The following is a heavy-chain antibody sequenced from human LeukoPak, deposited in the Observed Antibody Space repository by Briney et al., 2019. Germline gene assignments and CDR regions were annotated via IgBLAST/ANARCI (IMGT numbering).Heavy chain of an antibody. J-gene: IGHJ4*02. CDR2: IYYSGST. D-gene: IGHD4-17*01. Sequence: SETLSLTCTVSGGSLSSSSYYWGWIRQPPGKGLEWIGSIYYSGSTYYNPSLKSRVTISVDTSKNQFSLKLSSVTAADTAVYYCARDYVGNFDYWGQGTLVTVSS. CDR1: GGSLSSSSYY. CDR3: ARDYVGNFDY. V-gene: IGHV4-39*01.